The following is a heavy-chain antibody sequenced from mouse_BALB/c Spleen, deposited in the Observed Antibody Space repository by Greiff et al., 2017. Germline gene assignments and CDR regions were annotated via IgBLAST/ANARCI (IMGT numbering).Heavy chain of an antibody. V-gene: IGHV3-6*02. CDR3: ARGYDGYYGYAMDY. CDR2: ISYDGSN. CDR1: GYSITSGYY. J-gene: IGHJ4*01. Sequence: VQLKESGPGLVKPSQSLSLTCSVTGYSITSGYYWNWIRQFPGNKLEWMGYISYDGSNNYNPSLKNRISITRDTSKNQFFLKLNSVTTEDTATYYCARGYDGYYGYAMDYWGQGTSVTVSS. D-gene: IGHD2-3*01.